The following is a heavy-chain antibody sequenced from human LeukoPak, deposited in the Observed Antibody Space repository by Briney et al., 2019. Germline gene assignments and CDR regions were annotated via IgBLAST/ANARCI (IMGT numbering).Heavy chain of an antibody. Sequence: GGSLRLSCAASGFTVSSNYMSWVRQAPGKGLEWVSVIYAGGSTYYADSVKGRFTISRDNSKNTLYLQMNSLRAEDTAVYYCARDDPEPHYYYGMDVWGQGTTVTVSS. V-gene: IGHV3-66*01. CDR2: IYAGGST. CDR3: ARDDPEPHYYYGMDV. J-gene: IGHJ6*02. D-gene: IGHD1-14*01. CDR1: GFTVSSNY.